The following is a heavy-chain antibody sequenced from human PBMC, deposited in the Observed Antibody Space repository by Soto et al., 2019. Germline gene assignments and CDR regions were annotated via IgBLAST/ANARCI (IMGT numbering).Heavy chain of an antibody. CDR3: ARDEVVGAFDI. V-gene: IGHV4-59*01. CDR2: IYYSGST. D-gene: IGHD2-2*01. J-gene: IGHJ3*02. CDR1: GGSISSYY. Sequence: SETLSLTCTVSGGSISSYYWSWIRQPPGKGLEWIGYIYYSGSTNYNPSLKSRVTISVDTSKNQFSLKLSSVTAADTAVYYCARDEVVGAFDIWGQGTMVTVSS.